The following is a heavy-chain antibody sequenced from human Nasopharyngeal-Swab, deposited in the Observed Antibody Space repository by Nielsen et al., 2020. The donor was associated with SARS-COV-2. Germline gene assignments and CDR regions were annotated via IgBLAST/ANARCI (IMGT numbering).Heavy chain of an antibody. J-gene: IGHJ3*02. Sequence: WVRQAPGQGPEWVGSLNPNSGGTNYAQKFQGRVTLTMDKSINTAYMDLTSLRSDDTAVYYCAREIYYGSGSYYVDDAFDIWGQGTMVTVSS. V-gene: IGHV1-2*02. D-gene: IGHD3-10*01. CDR3: AREIYYGSGSYYVDDAFDI. CDR2: LNPNSGGT.